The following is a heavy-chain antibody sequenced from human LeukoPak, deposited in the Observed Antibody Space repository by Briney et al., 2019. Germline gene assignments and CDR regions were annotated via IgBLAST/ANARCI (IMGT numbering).Heavy chain of an antibody. CDR3: ARGAFWALDY. D-gene: IGHD7-27*01. V-gene: IGHV3-48*04. J-gene: IGHJ4*02. CDR1: GFTFNTFN. CDR2: IGSSGGTI. Sequence: GRSLRPSCAASGFTFNTFNMNWVRQAPGQGLDWVSYIGSSGGTIYYADSVKGRFTISRDNAKNSLYLQMNSLRAEDTAVYYCARGAFWALDYWGQGTLVTVSS.